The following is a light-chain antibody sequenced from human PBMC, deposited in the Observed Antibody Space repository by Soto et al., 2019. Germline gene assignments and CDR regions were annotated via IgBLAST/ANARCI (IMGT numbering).Light chain of an antibody. Sequence: QSALTQPPSASGSPGQSVTISCTGTNSDVCGYNYVSWYQQHPGKAPKVMIYEVSKRPSGVPDRFSGSKSGNTASLTVSGLQAEDEADYYCSSYAGSNNLVFGGGTQLTVL. V-gene: IGLV2-8*01. CDR2: EVS. J-gene: IGLJ3*02. CDR1: NSDVCGYNY. CDR3: SSYAGSNNLV.